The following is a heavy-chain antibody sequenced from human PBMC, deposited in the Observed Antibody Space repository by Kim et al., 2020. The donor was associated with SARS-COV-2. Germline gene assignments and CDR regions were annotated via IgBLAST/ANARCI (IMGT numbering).Heavy chain of an antibody. CDR2: IKSKTDGGTT. CDR1: GFTFSNAW. J-gene: IGHJ6*02. D-gene: IGHD3-3*01. Sequence: GGSLRLSCAASGFTFSNAWMSWVRQAPGKGLEWVGRIKSKTDGGTTDYAAPVKGRFTISRDDSKNTLYLQMNSLKTEDTAVYYCTTGRSDSITIFGVAKDYYYYGMDVWGQGTTVTVSS. V-gene: IGHV3-15*01. CDR3: TTGRSDSITIFGVAKDYYYYGMDV.